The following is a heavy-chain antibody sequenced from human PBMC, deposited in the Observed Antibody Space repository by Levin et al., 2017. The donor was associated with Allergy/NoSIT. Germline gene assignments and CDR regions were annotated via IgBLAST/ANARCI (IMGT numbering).Heavy chain of an antibody. D-gene: IGHD2-8*01. Sequence: GGSLRLSCAASGFTFSSYGMHWVRQAPGKGLEWVAVIWNDGNNKFYSDSVKGRFTISRDNSKNTVYLQMDSLRAEDTAVYYCARGVFSNYFGMDVWGQGTTVTVSS. CDR2: IWNDGNNK. CDR1: GFTFSSYG. V-gene: IGHV3-33*01. J-gene: IGHJ6*02. CDR3: ARGVFSNYFGMDV.